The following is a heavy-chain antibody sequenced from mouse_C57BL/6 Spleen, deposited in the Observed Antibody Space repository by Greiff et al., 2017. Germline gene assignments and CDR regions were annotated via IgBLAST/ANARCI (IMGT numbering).Heavy chain of an antibody. CDR2: IDPETGGT. J-gene: IGHJ3*01. CDR1: GYTFTDYE. Sequence: VQLQQSGAELVRPGASVTLSCKASGYTFTDYEMHWVKQTPVHGLEWIGAIDPETGGTAYNQKFKGKAILTADKSSSTAYMELRSLTSEDSAVYYCTDDYDEAWFAYWGQGTLVTVSA. V-gene: IGHV1-15*01. CDR3: TDDYDEAWFAY. D-gene: IGHD2-4*01.